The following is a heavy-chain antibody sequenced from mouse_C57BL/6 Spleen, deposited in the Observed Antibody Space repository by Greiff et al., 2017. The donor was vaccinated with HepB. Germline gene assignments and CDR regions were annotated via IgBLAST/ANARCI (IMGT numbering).Heavy chain of an antibody. V-gene: IGHV1-52*01. CDR3: AREKENTTQCDMDY. CDR2: IDPSDSET. D-gene: IGHD2-12*01. CDR1: GYTFTSYW. Sequence: QVQLQQPGAELVRPGSSVKMSCKASGYTFTSYWMHWVKQRPKQGLEWIGNIDPSDSETHYNQKFKDKATLTVDKSSSTAYMQLSSLTSEDSAVYYCAREKENTTQCDMDYWGQGTSVTVSS. J-gene: IGHJ4*01.